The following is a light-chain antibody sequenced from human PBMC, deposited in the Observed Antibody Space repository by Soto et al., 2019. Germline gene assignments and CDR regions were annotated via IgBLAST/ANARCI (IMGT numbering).Light chain of an antibody. Sequence: EIVLTQSPATLSLSPGERATLSCRASQSISSYLAWYQQKPGQAPRLLIYHASSRATGIPARFSGSGSGTDLTLTISSLEPEDFAVYYCQHRNNWPLTFGGGTKVEIK. J-gene: IGKJ4*01. CDR1: QSISSY. CDR3: QHRNNWPLT. CDR2: HAS. V-gene: IGKV3-11*01.